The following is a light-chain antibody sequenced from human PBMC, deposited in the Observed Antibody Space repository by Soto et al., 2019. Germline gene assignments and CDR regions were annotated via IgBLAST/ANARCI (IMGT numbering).Light chain of an antibody. CDR3: SSYTTSSTRV. CDR1: SSDVGAYDC. J-gene: IGLJ1*01. CDR2: EVR. V-gene: IGLV2-14*03. Sequence: QSVLTQSASVSGSPGQSITISRTGNSSDVGAYDCVSWYQQHPDKAPKLMIYEVRNRPSGVSNRFSGSKSVNTATLTISWLQAEDEADYYCSSYTTSSTRVFGTGTKVTVL.